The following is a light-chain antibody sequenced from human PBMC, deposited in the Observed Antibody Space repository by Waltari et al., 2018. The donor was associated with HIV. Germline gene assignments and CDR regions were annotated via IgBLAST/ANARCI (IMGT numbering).Light chain of an antibody. CDR2: SNK. V-gene: IGLV1-44*01. CDR3: AAWDDSLSAWV. CDR1: SSHIGRNT. J-gene: IGLJ3*02. Sequence: QSVLTQPPSASGTPGPRVTIPCSGSSSHIGRNTVNWFHQLPGTAPKLLSYSNKQLPSGVPDRLSGSKSDTAASLAISGLQSEDEADYYCAAWDDSLSAWVFGGGTKLAVL.